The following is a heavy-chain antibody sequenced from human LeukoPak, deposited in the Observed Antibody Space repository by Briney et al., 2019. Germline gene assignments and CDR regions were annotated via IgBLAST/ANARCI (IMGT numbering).Heavy chain of an antibody. V-gene: IGHV1-18*04. J-gene: IGHJ6*04. Sequence: ASVKVSCKASGYTFTSYGISWVRQAPGQGLEWMGWIGAYNGNTNYAQKLQGRVTMTTDTSTSTAYMELRSLRSDDTAVYYCARVVWFGELFNYYGMDVWGKGTTVTVSS. D-gene: IGHD3-10*01. CDR1: GYTFTSYG. CDR3: ARVVWFGELFNYYGMDV. CDR2: IGAYNGNT.